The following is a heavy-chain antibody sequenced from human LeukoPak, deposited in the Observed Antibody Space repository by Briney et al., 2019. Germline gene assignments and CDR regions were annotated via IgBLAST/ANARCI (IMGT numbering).Heavy chain of an antibody. CDR3: ARADAHVYFDY. Sequence: PSQTLSLTCAVSGGSISSGGYSWSWIRQPPGKGLEWIGYIYHSGSTYYNPSLKSRVTISVDRSKNQFSLKLSSVTAADTAVYCCARADAHVYFDYWGQGTLVTVSS. CDR1: GGSISSGGYS. CDR2: IYHSGST. V-gene: IGHV4-30-2*01. J-gene: IGHJ4*02.